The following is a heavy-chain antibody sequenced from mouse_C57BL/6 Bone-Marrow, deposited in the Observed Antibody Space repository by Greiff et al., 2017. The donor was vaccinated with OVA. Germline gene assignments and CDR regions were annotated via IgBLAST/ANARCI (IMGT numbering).Heavy chain of an antibody. CDR1: GFTFSDFY. V-gene: IGHV5-12*01. J-gene: IGHJ4*01. CDR3: ARLDTMDN. CDR2: ISNGGGST. Sequence: EVQVVESGGGLVQPGGSLKLSCAASGFTFSDFYMYWIRQTPEKRLEWVAYISNGGGSTYYPDTVKGRFTISRDNAKNTLYLQMSRLKSEDTAMYYCARLDTMDNWGQGTSVTVSS.